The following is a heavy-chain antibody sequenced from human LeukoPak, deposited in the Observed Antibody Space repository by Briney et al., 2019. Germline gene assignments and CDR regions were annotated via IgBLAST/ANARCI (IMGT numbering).Heavy chain of an antibody. Sequence: GASVKISCKASGYTFTGYYMHWVRQAPGQGLEWMGWINPNSGGTNYAQKFQGRVTMTRDTSISTAYMELSGLRSDDTAVYYCAREQLVLVDYWGQGTLVTVSS. CDR2: INPNSGGT. CDR3: AREQLVLVDY. J-gene: IGHJ4*02. CDR1: GYTFTGYY. D-gene: IGHD6-6*01. V-gene: IGHV1-2*02.